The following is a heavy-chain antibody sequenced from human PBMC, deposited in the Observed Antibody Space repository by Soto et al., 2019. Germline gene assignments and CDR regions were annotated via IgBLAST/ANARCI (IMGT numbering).Heavy chain of an antibody. CDR3: ARARLVGGVGPQMGYCFDY. Sequence: QVQLQESGPGLVRPSETLSLTCNVSVGSIISYYWSWIRQPPGKGVEWVGYVSYTGSTSYNPSPKSLVTISVDTPTNPFSLRLCSVPAADTALYYCARARLVGGVGPQMGYCFDYWGQGSVVSVSS. J-gene: IGHJ4*02. V-gene: IGHV4-59*01. CDR2: VSYTGST. CDR1: VGSIISYY. D-gene: IGHD2-15*01.